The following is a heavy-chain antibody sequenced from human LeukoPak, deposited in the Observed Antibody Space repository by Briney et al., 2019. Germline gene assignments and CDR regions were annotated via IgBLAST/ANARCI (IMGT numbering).Heavy chain of an antibody. CDR3: ARTRIQLWLKHWFDP. Sequence: SVKVSCKASGYTFTSYGISWVRQAPGQGLEWMGWISAYNGNTNYAQKLQGRVTMTTDTSTSTAYMELRSLRSDDTAVYYCARTRIQLWLKHWFDPWGQGTLVTVSS. D-gene: IGHD5-18*01. CDR2: ISAYNGNT. V-gene: IGHV1-18*01. J-gene: IGHJ5*02. CDR1: GYTFTSYG.